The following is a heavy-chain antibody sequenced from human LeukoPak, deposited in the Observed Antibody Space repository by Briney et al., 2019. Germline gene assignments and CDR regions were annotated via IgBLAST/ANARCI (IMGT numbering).Heavy chain of an antibody. J-gene: IGHJ3*02. D-gene: IGHD4-17*01. V-gene: IGHV3-30*18. Sequence: PGGSLRLSCAASGFTFDDYAMHWVRQAPGKGLEWVAIISYDGSNKYYADSVKGRFTISRDNSKNTLYLQMNSLRAEDTAVFYCAKDQVRATVTTVSGAFDIWGQGTMVTVSS. CDR1: GFTFDDYA. CDR3: AKDQVRATVTTVSGAFDI. CDR2: ISYDGSNK.